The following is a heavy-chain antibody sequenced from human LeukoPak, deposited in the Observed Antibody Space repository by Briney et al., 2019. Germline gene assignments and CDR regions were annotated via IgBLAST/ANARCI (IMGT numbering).Heavy chain of an antibody. Sequence: GGSLRLSCAASGFTFSSYAMHWVRQAPGKGLEWVAVISYDGSNKYYADSVKGRFTISRDNSKNTLCLQMNSLRAEDTAVYYCARDSEGSGSYYYYGMDVWGQGTTVTVSS. CDR2: ISYDGSNK. J-gene: IGHJ6*02. CDR1: GFTFSSYA. CDR3: ARDSEGSGSYYYYGMDV. D-gene: IGHD3-10*01. V-gene: IGHV3-30-3*01.